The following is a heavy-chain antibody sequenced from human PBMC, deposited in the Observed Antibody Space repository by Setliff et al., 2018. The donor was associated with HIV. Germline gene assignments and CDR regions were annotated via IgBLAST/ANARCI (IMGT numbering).Heavy chain of an antibody. CDR3: SRIGRTPYYYYYLDV. CDR2: INPNSDNT. CDR1: GYAFNSYT. J-gene: IGHJ6*03. Sequence: ASVKVSCKASGYAFNSYTLNWVRRATGRGLEWMGWINPNSDNTAYAQKFQGRLTMNRNTSTVTVYMELSSLRSEDMAVYYCSRIGRTPYYYYYLDVWGKGTTVTVTS. D-gene: IGHD2-15*01. V-gene: IGHV1-8*01.